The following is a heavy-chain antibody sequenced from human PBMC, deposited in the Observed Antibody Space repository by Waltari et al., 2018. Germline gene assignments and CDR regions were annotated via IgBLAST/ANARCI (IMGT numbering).Heavy chain of an antibody. Sequence: EVQLVESGGGLVQPGGSLRLSCAASGFTFSSYEMNWVRQAPGKGLEWVSYISSSGSTIYYADSVKGRFTIARDNAKNSLYLQMNSLRAEDTAVYYCARVRDYYYGMDVWGQGTTVTVSS. V-gene: IGHV3-48*03. CDR1: GFTFSSYE. CDR2: ISSSGSTI. J-gene: IGHJ6*02. D-gene: IGHD3-10*01. CDR3: ARVRDYYYGMDV.